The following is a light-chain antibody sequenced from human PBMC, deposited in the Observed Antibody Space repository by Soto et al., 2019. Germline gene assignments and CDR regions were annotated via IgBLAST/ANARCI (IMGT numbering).Light chain of an antibody. CDR2: DVS. V-gene: IGLV2-11*01. Sequence: QSVLTRPRSVSGSPGQSVSISCTGTSSDVGRYSYVSWHQQHPGKAPKLMIYDVSERPSGVPDRFSGSKSGNTASLTISGLQAEDEADYYCCSYAGTYTGVFGTGTTVTVL. J-gene: IGLJ1*01. CDR1: SSDVGRYSY. CDR3: CSYAGTYTGV.